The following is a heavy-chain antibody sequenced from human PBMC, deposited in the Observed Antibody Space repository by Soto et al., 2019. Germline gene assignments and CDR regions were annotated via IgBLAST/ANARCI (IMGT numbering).Heavy chain of an antibody. Sequence: PGGSPRLSCEASGFTFSNYAMSWVRQAPGKGLEWVSGISTSGGSTFYADSVKGRFAISRDNSKNTLYLLMSGLRAEDTAVYYCAKSKPLVPAASDYFDYWGQGTLVTVSS. CDR1: GFTFSNYA. V-gene: IGHV3-23*01. D-gene: IGHD2-2*01. J-gene: IGHJ4*02. CDR2: ISTSGGST. CDR3: AKSKPLVPAASDYFDY.